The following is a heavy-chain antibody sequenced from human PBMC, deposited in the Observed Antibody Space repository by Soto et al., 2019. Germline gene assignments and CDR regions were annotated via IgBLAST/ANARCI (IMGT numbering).Heavy chain of an antibody. V-gene: IGHV1-46*02. Sequence: QEQLVQSGAEVKKPGASVKVSCKSSGFIFNNYYIHWVRQAPGEGLEWMGIINPSGDSPTPAPKFQGRVTMTRDTSTTTAYMQLSSLRSEDTAVYYCARGGRLLESTMGMKMDVWGQGTTVTVAS. CDR2: INPSGDSP. CDR1: GFIFNNYY. D-gene: IGHD3-3*01. CDR3: ARGGRLLESTMGMKMDV. J-gene: IGHJ6*02.